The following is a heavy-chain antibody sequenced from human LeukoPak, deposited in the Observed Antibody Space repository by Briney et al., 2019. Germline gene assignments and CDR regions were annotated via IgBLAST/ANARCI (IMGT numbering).Heavy chain of an antibody. CDR2: IDPHGGGT. CDR3: TRDVPGYSSNFDL. Sequence: ASVKVSCRASQYTFTDYFLHWVRQAPGQGLEWMAWIDPHGGGTNYAQKFQGRVAVTRDTSISTAYMELTGLRSDDTAVYYCTRDVPGYSSNFDLWGQGTLVTVSS. CDR1: QYTFTDYF. J-gene: IGHJ4*02. D-gene: IGHD6-13*01. V-gene: IGHV1-2*02.